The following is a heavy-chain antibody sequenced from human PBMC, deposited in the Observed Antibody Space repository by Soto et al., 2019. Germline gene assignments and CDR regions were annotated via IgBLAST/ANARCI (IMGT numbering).Heavy chain of an antibody. CDR3: ARGLGSGDY. V-gene: IGHV1-46*03. CDR2: INPNGGST. J-gene: IGHJ4*02. Sequence: QVQLVQSGAEVKKPGASVKVSCKASGYPLTNFYIHWVRQAPGQGLEWMGIINPNGGSTNYAHNFHGRDTITRDTSTSTVYMDLSSLRSEDTAVYYCARGLGSGDYWGRGTLVTVSS. CDR1: GYPLTNFY. D-gene: IGHD6-25*01.